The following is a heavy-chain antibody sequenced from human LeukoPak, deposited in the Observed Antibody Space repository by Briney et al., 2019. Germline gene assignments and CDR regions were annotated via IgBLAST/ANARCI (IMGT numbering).Heavy chain of an antibody. D-gene: IGHD4-17*01. CDR3: ARHLSGDDI. J-gene: IGHJ3*02. V-gene: IGHV3-66*04. CDR2: IYSGGIT. Sequence: GGSLRLSCAASGXTVSANYMTWVRQAPGKGQEWVSLIYSGGITYYADSVKGRFTISRDNSKNTLYLQMNSLRDEDTAVYYCARHLSGDDIWGQGTMVTVSS. CDR1: GXTVSANY.